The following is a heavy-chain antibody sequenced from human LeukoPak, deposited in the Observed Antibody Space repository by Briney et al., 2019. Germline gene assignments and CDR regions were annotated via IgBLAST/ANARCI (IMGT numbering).Heavy chain of an antibody. V-gene: IGHV3-30*18. Sequence: GRSLRLSCAASGFTFSSYGMHWVRQAPGKGLEWVAVISYDGSNKYYADSVKGRFTISRDNSKNTLYLQMNSLRAEDTAVYYCAKADSSSWYAAQIYGMDVWGQGTTVTVSS. D-gene: IGHD6-13*01. CDR2: ISYDGSNK. CDR3: AKADSSSWYAAQIYGMDV. J-gene: IGHJ6*02. CDR1: GFTFSSYG.